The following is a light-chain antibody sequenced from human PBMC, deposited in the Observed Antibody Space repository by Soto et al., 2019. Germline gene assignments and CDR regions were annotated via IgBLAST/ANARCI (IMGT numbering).Light chain of an antibody. J-gene: IGKJ1*01. V-gene: IGKV1-39*01. CDR3: QQSYATPGT. Sequence: DIQMTQSPSSLSASVGDRVTITCRASQSVNKYLNWYQHKPGKAPRLLIYATSTLHSGVPSRFSGGGLGTYFTLTINSLQPEDFATYYCQQSYATPGTFGQGTEV. CDR2: ATS. CDR1: QSVNKY.